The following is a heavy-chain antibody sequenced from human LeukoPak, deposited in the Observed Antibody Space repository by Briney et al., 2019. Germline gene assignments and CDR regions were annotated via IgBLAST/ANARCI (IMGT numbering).Heavy chain of an antibody. CDR1: GFTVSSNY. Sequence: AGGSLRLSCAASGFTVSSNYMSWVRQAPGKGLEWVSAISGSGGSTYYADSVKGRFTISRDNSKNTLYLQMNSLRAEDTAVYYCAKYSPEWELLREARGKFDYWGQGTLVTVSS. CDR3: AKYSPEWELLREARGKFDY. CDR2: ISGSGGST. D-gene: IGHD1-26*01. J-gene: IGHJ4*02. V-gene: IGHV3-23*01.